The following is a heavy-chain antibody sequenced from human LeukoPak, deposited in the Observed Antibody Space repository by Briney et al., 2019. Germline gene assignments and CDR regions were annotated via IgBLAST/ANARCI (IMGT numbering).Heavy chain of an antibody. V-gene: IGHV3-30*04. Sequence: GGSLRLSCAASGFTFSSYAMHWVRQAPGKGLEWVAVISYDGSNKYYADSVKGRFTISRDNSKNTLYLQMNSLRAEDTAVYYCAKGGGGYTFDYWGQGTLVTVSS. J-gene: IGHJ4*02. CDR1: GFTFSSYA. D-gene: IGHD2-15*01. CDR3: AKGGGGYTFDY. CDR2: ISYDGSNK.